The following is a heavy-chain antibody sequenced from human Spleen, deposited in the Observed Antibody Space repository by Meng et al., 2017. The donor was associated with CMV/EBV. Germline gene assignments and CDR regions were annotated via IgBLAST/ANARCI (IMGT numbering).Heavy chain of an antibody. Sequence: ASVKVSCKASGHTFTGYYMHWVRQAPGQGLEWMGWINPNSGGTNYAQKFQGRVTMTRDTSISTAYMELSRLRSDDTAVYYCARLGYCSSTSCSAFDYWGQGTLVTVSS. J-gene: IGHJ4*02. CDR3: ARLGYCSSTSCSAFDY. CDR2: INPNSGGT. CDR1: GHTFTGYY. D-gene: IGHD2-2*01. V-gene: IGHV1-2*02.